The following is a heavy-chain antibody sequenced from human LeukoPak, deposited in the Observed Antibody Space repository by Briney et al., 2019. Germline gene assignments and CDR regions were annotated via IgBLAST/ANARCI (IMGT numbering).Heavy chain of an antibody. D-gene: IGHD3-22*01. CDR1: GGSLSGYY. Sequence: SETLSLTCAVYGGSLSGYYWSWIRQPPGKGLEWIGEINHSGSTNYNPSLKSRVTISVDTPKNQFSLKLSSVTAADTAVYYCARERAYDSSGYYPGGGMDVWGQGTTVTVSS. J-gene: IGHJ6*02. V-gene: IGHV4-34*01. CDR3: ARERAYDSSGYYPGGGMDV. CDR2: INHSGST.